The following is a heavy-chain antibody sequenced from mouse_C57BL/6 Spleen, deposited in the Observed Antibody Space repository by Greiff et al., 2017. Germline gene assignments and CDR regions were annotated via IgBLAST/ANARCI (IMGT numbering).Heavy chain of an antibody. CDR2: IDPSDSYT. V-gene: IGHV1-50*01. CDR3: ARATTVVSRYFDV. J-gene: IGHJ1*03. CDR1: GYTFTSYW. D-gene: IGHD1-1*01. Sequence: QVQLQQPGAELVKPGASVKLSCKASGYTFTSYWMQWVKQRPGQGLEWIGEIDPSDSYTNYNQKFKGKATLTVDTSSSTAYMQLSSLTSEDSAVYDCARATTVVSRYFDVWGTGTTVTVSS.